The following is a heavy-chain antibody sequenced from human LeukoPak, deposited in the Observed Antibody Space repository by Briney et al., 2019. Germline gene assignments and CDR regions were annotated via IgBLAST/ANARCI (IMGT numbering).Heavy chain of an antibody. CDR3: ARDEAVAGPNWYFDL. J-gene: IGHJ2*01. CDR1: GGTFSSYA. V-gene: IGHV1-69*13. Sequence: SVKVSCKASGGTFSSYAISWVRQAPGQGLEWMGGIIPIFGTANYAQKFQGRVTITADESTSTAYMERSSLRSEDTAVYYCARDEAVAGPNWYFDLWGRGTLVTVSS. CDR2: IIPIFGTA. D-gene: IGHD6-19*01.